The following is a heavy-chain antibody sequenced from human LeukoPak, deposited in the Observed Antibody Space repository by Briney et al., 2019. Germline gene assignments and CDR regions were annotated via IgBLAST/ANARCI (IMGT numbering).Heavy chain of an antibody. V-gene: IGHV4-34*01. CDR1: GRSFSGYY. CDR2: INHRGST. Sequence: SETLSLTCAVYGRSFSGYYWSWIRQAPGKGLEWIGEINHRGSTNYNPSLKSRVTISVDPSKNQFSLKLSSVTAADTAMYYCARDGTTFEYWGQGTLVTVSS. J-gene: IGHJ4*02. CDR3: ARDGTTFEY. D-gene: IGHD1-1*01.